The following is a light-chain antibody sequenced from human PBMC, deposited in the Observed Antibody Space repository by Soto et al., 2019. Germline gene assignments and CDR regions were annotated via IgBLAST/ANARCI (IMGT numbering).Light chain of an antibody. Sequence: QSALTQPASVSGSPGQSITISCTGTSSDIGAYNYVSWYQQHPGKAPKLMIYEVTNRPSGVSNRFSGSKSGNTASLTISGLQAEDEADYYCSSKSSSTLLFGGGTKLTVL. V-gene: IGLV2-14*01. J-gene: IGLJ2*01. CDR1: SSDIGAYNY. CDR3: SSKSSSTLL. CDR2: EVT.